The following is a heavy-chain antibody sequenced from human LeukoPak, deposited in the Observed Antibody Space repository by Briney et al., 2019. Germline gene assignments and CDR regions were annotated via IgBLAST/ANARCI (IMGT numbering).Heavy chain of an antibody. CDR3: ARGLKKNSSGWYLYRPWFDP. J-gene: IGHJ5*02. CDR2: INHSGST. D-gene: IGHD6-19*01. V-gene: IGHV4-34*01. Sequence: ASETLSLTCAVYGGSFSGYYWSWIRQPPGRGLEWIGEINHSGSTNYNPSLKSRVTISVDTSKNQFSLKLSSVTAADTAVYYCARGLKKNSSGWYLYRPWFDPWGQGTLVTASS. CDR1: GGSFSGYY.